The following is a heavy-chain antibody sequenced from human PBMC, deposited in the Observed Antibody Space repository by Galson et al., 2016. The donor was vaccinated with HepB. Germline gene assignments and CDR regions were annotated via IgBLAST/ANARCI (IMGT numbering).Heavy chain of an antibody. CDR2: ISYDGSNK. V-gene: IGHV3-30*18. Sequence: SLRLSCAASGFTFSNYGMHWVRQAPGKGLQWVAVISYDGSNKYYADSVKGRFTISRDNSKNTLYLQMNSPRAEDTAVYYCAKDRSYYGSGRNIRLDYWGQGALVTVSS. CDR3: AKDRSYYGSGRNIRLDY. CDR1: GFTFSNYG. D-gene: IGHD3-10*01. J-gene: IGHJ4*02.